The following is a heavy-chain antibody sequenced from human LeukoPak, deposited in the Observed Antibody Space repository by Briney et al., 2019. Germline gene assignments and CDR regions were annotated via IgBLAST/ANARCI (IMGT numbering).Heavy chain of an antibody. CDR3: ARDGQQLGF. D-gene: IGHD6-13*01. Sequence: GSLRLSCAASGFTFSSYWISWVRQAPGKGLEWVANIKQDGSEKYYVDSVKGRFTISRDNAKNSLYLQMNSLRAEDTAVYYCARDGQQLGFWGQGTLVTVSS. CDR2: IKQDGSEK. V-gene: IGHV3-7*04. CDR1: GFTFSSYW. J-gene: IGHJ4*02.